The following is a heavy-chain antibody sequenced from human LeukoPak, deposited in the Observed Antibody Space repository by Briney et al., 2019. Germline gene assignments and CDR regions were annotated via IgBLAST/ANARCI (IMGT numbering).Heavy chain of an antibody. CDR1: GFTLSSYA. CDR3: AKYGGSYHTPFDY. D-gene: IGHD1-26*01. Sequence: GGSLRLSCAASGFTLSSYAMSWVRQAPGKGLEWVLAISGSGGSTYYADSVKGRFTISRDNSKNTLYLQMNSLRAEDTAVYYCAKYGGSYHTPFDYWGQGTLVTVSS. CDR2: ISGSGGST. J-gene: IGHJ4*02. V-gene: IGHV3-23*01.